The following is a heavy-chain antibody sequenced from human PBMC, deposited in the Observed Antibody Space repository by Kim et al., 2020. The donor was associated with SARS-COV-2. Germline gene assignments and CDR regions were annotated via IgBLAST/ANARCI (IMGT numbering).Heavy chain of an antibody. D-gene: IGHD2-21*01. V-gene: IGHV4-39*01. J-gene: IGHJ2*01. CDR3: ARPLRDGYNNYWYFDL. Sequence: SLKSRVTISVDTSKNQFSLKLSSATAADTAVYYCARPLRDGYNNYWYFDLWGRGTLVTVSS.